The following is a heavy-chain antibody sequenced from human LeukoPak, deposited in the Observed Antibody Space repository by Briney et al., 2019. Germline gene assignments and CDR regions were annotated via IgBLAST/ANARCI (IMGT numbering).Heavy chain of an antibody. V-gene: IGHV5-51*01. D-gene: IGHD6-13*01. Sequence: VESLKISCKGSGYSFTSYWIGWVRQMPGKGLEWMGIIYPGDSDTRYSPSFQGQVTISADKSIGTAYLQWSSLKASDTAMYYCARQILAAAGDRYYFDYWGQGTLVTVSS. CDR2: IYPGDSDT. J-gene: IGHJ4*02. CDR1: GYSFTSYW. CDR3: ARQILAAAGDRYYFDY.